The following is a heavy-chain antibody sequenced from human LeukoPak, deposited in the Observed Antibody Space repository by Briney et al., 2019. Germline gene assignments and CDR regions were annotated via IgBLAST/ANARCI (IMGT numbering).Heavy chain of an antibody. Sequence: GGSLRLSCAASGFTFNNCGIHWVRQAPGKGLEWVALISYDGTNKYYADSVKGRFTISRDNSKNTLYLQMNSLRAEDTAVYYCAKGYYYDSDGYYQHFDYWGQGTLVTVSS. CDR2: ISYDGTNK. CDR1: GFTFNNCG. CDR3: AKGYYYDSDGYYQHFDY. J-gene: IGHJ4*02. V-gene: IGHV3-30*18. D-gene: IGHD3-22*01.